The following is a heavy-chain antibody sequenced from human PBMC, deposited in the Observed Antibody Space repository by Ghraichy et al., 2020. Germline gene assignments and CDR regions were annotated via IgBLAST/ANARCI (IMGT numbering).Heavy chain of an antibody. CDR3: ATTPLNYDYVWGSYPLDY. Sequence: GSLNIACAASGFTFSSYAMSWVRQAPGKGLEWVSAISGSGGSTYYADSVKGRVTISRDNSKNTLYLQMNTLRAEDTAVYYCATTPLNYDYVWGSYPLDYWGQGTLVTVSS. J-gene: IGHJ4*02. CDR1: GFTFSSYA. CDR2: ISGSGGST. D-gene: IGHD3-16*02. V-gene: IGHV3-23*01.